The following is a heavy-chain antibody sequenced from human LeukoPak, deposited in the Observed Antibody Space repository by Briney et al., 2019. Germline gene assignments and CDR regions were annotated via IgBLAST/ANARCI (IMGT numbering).Heavy chain of an antibody. D-gene: IGHD3-10*01. J-gene: IGHJ4*02. V-gene: IGHV4-34*01. CDR2: INHSGST. Sequence: SETLSLTCAVYGGSFSGYYWSWIRQPPGKGLEWIGEINHSGSTNYNPSLKSRVTISVDTSKNQFSLKLSSVTAADTAVYYCARSYYASGTYAYYYDYWGQGTLVTVSS. CDR3: ARSYYASGTYAYYYDY. CDR1: GGSFSGYY.